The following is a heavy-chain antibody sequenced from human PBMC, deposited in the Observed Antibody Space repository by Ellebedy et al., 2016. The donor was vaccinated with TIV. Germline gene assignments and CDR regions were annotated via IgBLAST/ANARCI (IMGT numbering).Heavy chain of an antibody. D-gene: IGHD6-13*01. CDR2: IKQDGSEK. Sequence: GESLKISCAASGFTFSTYWMNWVRQAPGKGLEWVANIKQDGSEKYYVDSVKGRFTISRDNAKNSLYLQMNSLRADDTAVYYCARDRCSSSWTPLGYWGQGTLVTVSS. V-gene: IGHV3-7*01. CDR3: ARDRCSSSWTPLGY. CDR1: GFTFSTYW. J-gene: IGHJ4*02.